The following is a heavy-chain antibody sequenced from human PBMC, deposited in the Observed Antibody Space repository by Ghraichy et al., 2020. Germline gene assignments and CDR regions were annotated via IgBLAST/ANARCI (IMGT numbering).Heavy chain of an antibody. Sequence: SQTLSLTCAVYGGSFSGYYWSWIRQPPGKGLEWIGEINHSGSTNYNPSLKSRVTISVDTSTNQLSLKLSSLTAADTAVYYCARGIVGGPLDYWGQGTLVTVSS. V-gene: IGHV4-34*01. D-gene: IGHD3-22*01. CDR2: INHSGST. CDR1: GGSFSGYY. CDR3: ARGIVGGPLDY. J-gene: IGHJ4*02.